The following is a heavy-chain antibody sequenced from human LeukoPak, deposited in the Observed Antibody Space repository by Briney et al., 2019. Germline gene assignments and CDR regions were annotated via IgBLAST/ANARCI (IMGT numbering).Heavy chain of an antibody. CDR1: GFTFSSYS. Sequence: PGGSLRLSCAASGFTFSSYSMNWVRQAPGKGLEWVSSISSSSSYIYYADSVKGRFTISRDNAKNSLYLQMNSLRAEDTAVYYCARDQGQDSYGLLDYWGQGTLVTASS. CDR2: ISSSSSYI. V-gene: IGHV3-21*01. D-gene: IGHD5-18*01. CDR3: ARDQGQDSYGLLDY. J-gene: IGHJ4*02.